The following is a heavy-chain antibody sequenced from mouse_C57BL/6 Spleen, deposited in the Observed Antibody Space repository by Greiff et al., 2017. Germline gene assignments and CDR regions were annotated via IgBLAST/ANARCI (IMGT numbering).Heavy chain of an antibody. CDR2: IDPETGGT. V-gene: IGHV1-15*01. Sequence: QVHVKQSGAELVRPGASVTLSCKASGYTFTDYEMHWVKQTPVHGLEWIGAIDPETGGTAYNQKFKGKAILTADKSSSTAYMELRSLTSEDSAVYYCTKDYGSDLDYWGQGTTLTVSS. J-gene: IGHJ2*01. D-gene: IGHD1-1*01. CDR3: TKDYGSDLDY. CDR1: GYTFTDYE.